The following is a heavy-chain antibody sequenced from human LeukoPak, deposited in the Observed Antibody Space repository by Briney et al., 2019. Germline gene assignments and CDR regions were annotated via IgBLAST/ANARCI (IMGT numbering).Heavy chain of an antibody. CDR2: ISGSGTST. V-gene: IGHV3-23*01. J-gene: IGHJ6*03. CDR1: GFTFSSYA. CDR3: ASCSGPDGYYYYMDV. Sequence: GGSLRLSCAASGFTFSSYAMTWVRQAPGKGLEWGSTISGSGTSTYYADSVKGRFTISRDNSRNTLYLQMNSLRAEDTAVYYCASCSGPDGYYYYMDVWGKGTTVTVSS. D-gene: IGHD2-15*01.